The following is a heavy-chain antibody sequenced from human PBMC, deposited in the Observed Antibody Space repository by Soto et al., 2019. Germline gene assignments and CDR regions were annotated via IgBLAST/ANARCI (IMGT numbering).Heavy chain of an antibody. CDR3: ARGTQQRYCSTTRCAEIIDDAFDI. J-gene: IGHJ3*02. Sequence: GASVKVSCKASGYTFTSYGISWVRQAPGQGLEWMGWISAYNGNTNYAQKLQGRVTMTTDTSTSTAYMELRSLRSDDTAVYYCARGTQQRYCSTTRCAEIIDDAFDIWGQGTMVTVSS. CDR1: GYTFTSYG. CDR2: ISAYNGNT. V-gene: IGHV1-18*01. D-gene: IGHD2-2*01.